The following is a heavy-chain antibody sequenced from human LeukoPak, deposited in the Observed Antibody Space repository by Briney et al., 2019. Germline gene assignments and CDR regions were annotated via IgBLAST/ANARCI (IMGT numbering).Heavy chain of an antibody. Sequence: PSETLSLTCTVSGGSISSSGYYWGWLRQPPGKGLEWIGSIHYSGSTYYDPSLNSRVTISIDTSKNQFSLKLSFVTAADTAVYYCARGSDYYDSSGLGYWGQGTLVTVSS. CDR2: IHYSGST. V-gene: IGHV4-39*07. D-gene: IGHD3-22*01. CDR3: ARGSDYYDSSGLGY. J-gene: IGHJ4*02. CDR1: GGSISSSGYY.